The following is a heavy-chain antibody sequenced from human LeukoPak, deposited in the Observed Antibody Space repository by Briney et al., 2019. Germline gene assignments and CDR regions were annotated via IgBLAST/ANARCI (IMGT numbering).Heavy chain of an antibody. CDR3: ARALVVITSPWFDP. V-gene: IGHV4-59*01. J-gene: IGHJ5*02. CDR1: GGSISSYY. Sequence: SETLSLTCTVSGGSISSYYWSWIQQPPGKGLEWIGYIYYSGSTNYNPSLKSRVTISVDTSKNQFSLKLSSVTAADTAVYYCARALVVITSPWFDPWGQGTLVTVSS. D-gene: IGHD3-22*01. CDR2: IYYSGST.